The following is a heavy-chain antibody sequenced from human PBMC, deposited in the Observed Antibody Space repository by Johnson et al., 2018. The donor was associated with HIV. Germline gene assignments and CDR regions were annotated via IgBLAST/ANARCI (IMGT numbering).Heavy chain of an antibody. Sequence: VQLVESGGGLVQPGGSLRLSCAASGFTFSNAWMSWVRQAPGKGLEWVGRIKSKTDGGTTDYAAPVKGRFTISRDDSKNTLYLQMNSLKTEDTAVYYCTTDLGHYYDSSGYYYGAFDIWGQGTMVTVSS. CDR2: IKSKTDGGTT. J-gene: IGHJ3*02. CDR3: TTDLGHYYDSSGYYYGAFDI. D-gene: IGHD3-22*01. CDR1: GFTFSNAW. V-gene: IGHV3-15*01.